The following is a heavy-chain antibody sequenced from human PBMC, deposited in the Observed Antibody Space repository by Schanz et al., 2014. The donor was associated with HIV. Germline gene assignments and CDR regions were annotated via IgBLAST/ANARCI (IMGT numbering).Heavy chain of an antibody. D-gene: IGHD6-19*01. CDR1: GFIIDNYW. J-gene: IGHJ4*02. CDR2: IKPDGSET. CDR3: ARGHTSGLFQGGPDS. Sequence: DLEESGGGLVQPGGSLRLSCVGSGFIIDNYWMSWVRQAPGSGLEWVANIKPDGSETYYVGSVRGRFTISRDNSKNTLYLQMDSLRSEDTAVYYCARGHTSGLFQGGPDSWGQGTLVTVSS. V-gene: IGHV3-7*01.